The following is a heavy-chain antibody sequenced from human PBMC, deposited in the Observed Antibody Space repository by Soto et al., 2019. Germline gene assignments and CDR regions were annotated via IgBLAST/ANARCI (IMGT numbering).Heavy chain of an antibody. V-gene: IGHV1-69*02. CDR3: ARGTPTVTTPNAFDI. CDR1: GGTFSSYT. CDR2: IIPILGIA. J-gene: IGHJ3*02. D-gene: IGHD4-17*01. Sequence: QVQLVQSGAEVKKPGSSVKVSCKASGGTFSSYTISWVRQAPGQGLEWMGRIIPILGIANYAQKFQGRVTITADKSTSTAYMELNRLRSEDTAVYYCARGTPTVTTPNAFDIWGQGTMVTVSS.